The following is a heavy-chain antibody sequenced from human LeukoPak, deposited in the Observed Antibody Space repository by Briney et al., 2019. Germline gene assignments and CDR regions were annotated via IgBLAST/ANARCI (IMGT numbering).Heavy chain of an antibody. V-gene: IGHV3-33*08. Sequence: GGSLRLSCAASGFTFSSYGMHWVRQAPGKGLEWVAVIWYGGSNKYYADSVKGRFTISRDNSKNTLYLQMNSLRAEDTAVYYCAKQNKRLETDDWGQGTLVTVSS. CDR1: GFTFSSYG. CDR2: IWYGGSNK. J-gene: IGHJ4*02. CDR3: AKQNKRLETDD.